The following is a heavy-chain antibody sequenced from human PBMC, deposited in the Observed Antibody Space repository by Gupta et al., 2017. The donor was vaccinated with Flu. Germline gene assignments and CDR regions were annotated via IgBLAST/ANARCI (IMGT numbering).Heavy chain of an antibody. J-gene: IGHJ4*02. Sequence: VRLVQSGAEVKKAGSSVKVSCQASGGNFNTYTISWVRQAPGQGFEWVGGILPMFGRTEYAQKFRDRVTLTADESATTVYMELRSLTSEDTAVYFCARGTSPGLVIDYFDFWGQGSLVTVS. CDR3: ARGTSPGLVIDYFDF. D-gene: IGHD3/OR15-3a*01. CDR2: ILPMFGRT. CDR1: GGNFNTYT. V-gene: IGHV1-69*01.